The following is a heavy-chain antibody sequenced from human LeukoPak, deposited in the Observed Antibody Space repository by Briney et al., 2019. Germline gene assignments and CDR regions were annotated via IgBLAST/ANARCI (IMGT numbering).Heavy chain of an antibody. D-gene: IGHD1-26*01. CDR1: GFTFSRYA. Sequence: QPGRSLRLSCAASGFTFSRYAFHWVRQAPGKGLEWVAVISYDGSKKYYADSVKGRFTISRDNPKNTLYPQMNSLRAEDTAVYYCARDGGENSGSYSTYYFDHWGQGTLVTVSS. CDR2: ISYDGSKK. CDR3: ARDGGENSGSYSTYYFDH. J-gene: IGHJ4*02. V-gene: IGHV3-30-3*01.